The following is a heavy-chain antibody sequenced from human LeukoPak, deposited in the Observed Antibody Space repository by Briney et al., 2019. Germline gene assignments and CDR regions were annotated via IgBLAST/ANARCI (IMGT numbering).Heavy chain of an antibody. CDR1: IDSISSYY. J-gene: IGHJ4*02. V-gene: IGHV4-59*01. CDR3: AGSYNWSDDFDY. CDR2: IFYSGST. Sequence: NPSETLSLTCTVSIDSISSYYWSWIRQPPGKGLEWVGYIFYSGSTNYNPSLKSRVTISVDTSKNQLPLKLNSVTAADTAVYYCAGSYNWSDDFDYWGPGTLVTVSS. D-gene: IGHD1-1*01.